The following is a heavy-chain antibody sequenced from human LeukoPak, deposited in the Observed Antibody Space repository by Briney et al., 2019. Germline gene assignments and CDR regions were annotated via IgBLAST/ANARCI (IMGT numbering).Heavy chain of an antibody. Sequence: GGSLRLSCTASGFTFSSYWMIWVRQAPGKGPEWVANIKQDGSEKYYVDSVKGRFTISRDNAKNSLYLQMNSLRAEDTAVYYCARVTYYYDSSGYYFGYWFDPWGQGTLVTVSS. J-gene: IGHJ5*02. CDR3: ARVTYYYDSSGYYFGYWFDP. CDR2: IKQDGSEK. V-gene: IGHV3-7*03. CDR1: GFTFSSYW. D-gene: IGHD3-22*01.